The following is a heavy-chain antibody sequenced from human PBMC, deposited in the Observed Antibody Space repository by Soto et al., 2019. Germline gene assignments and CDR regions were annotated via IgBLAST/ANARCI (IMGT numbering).Heavy chain of an antibody. Sequence: GESLKISCKGSGYSFTSYWISWVRQMPGKGLEWMGRIDPSDSYTNYSPSFQGHVTISADKPISTAYLQWRSLKASDTAMYYWARPPQDRRHYDIVTGYCPGWFDPWGEGTLVTVSS. V-gene: IGHV5-10-1*01. J-gene: IGHJ5*02. CDR3: ARPPQDRRHYDIVTGYCPGWFDP. CDR1: GYSFTSYW. D-gene: IGHD3-9*01. CDR2: IDPSDSYT.